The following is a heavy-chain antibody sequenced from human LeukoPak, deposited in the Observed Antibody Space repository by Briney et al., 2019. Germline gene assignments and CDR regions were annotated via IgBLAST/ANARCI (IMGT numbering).Heavy chain of an antibody. CDR3: AGRGGHGSGSYSLDY. CDR2: ISGSGGST. J-gene: IGHJ4*02. V-gene: IGHV3-23*01. CDR1: GFTFSSYA. Sequence: QPGGSLRLSCAASGFTFSSYAMSWVRQAPGKGLEWVSAISGSGGSTYYADSVKGRFTISRDNSKNTLYLQMNSLRAEDTAVYYCAGRGGHGSGSYSLDYWGQGTLVTVSS. D-gene: IGHD3-10*01.